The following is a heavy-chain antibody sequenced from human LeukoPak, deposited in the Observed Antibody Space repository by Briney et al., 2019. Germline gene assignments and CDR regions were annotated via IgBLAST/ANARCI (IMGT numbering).Heavy chain of an antibody. V-gene: IGHV4-59*08. CDR2: IYYSGST. CDR1: GGSISSYY. Sequence: PSETLSLTCTVSGGSISSYYWSWIRQPPGKGLEWIGYIYYSGSTNYNPSLKSRVTMSVDTSKNQFSLNLSSVTAADTAVYYCARPVPSRLGWFDPWGQGTLVTVSS. D-gene: IGHD1-1*01. CDR3: ARPVPSRLGWFDP. J-gene: IGHJ5*02.